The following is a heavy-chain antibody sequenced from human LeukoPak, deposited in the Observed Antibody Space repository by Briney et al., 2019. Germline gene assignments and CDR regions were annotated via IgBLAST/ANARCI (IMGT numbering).Heavy chain of an antibody. Sequence: GGSLRLSCAASGFTFSIYAMSWVSQAPGKGLEWVSTISNNGGSTYYADSVKGRFTISRDNSKNTLYLQMNSLRAEDTAVYYCAKESIAVAGMAGYWGQGTLVTVSS. CDR3: AKESIAVAGMAGY. CDR2: ISNNGGST. D-gene: IGHD6-19*01. CDR1: GFTFSIYA. J-gene: IGHJ4*02. V-gene: IGHV3-23*01.